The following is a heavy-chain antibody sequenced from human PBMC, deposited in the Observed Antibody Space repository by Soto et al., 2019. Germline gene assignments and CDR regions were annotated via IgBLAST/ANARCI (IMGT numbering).Heavy chain of an antibody. CDR1: GGSFSGYY. CDR3: ARRGQQLDERGDERYFDY. CDR2: INHSGST. V-gene: IGHV4-34*01. Sequence: SETLSLTCAVYGGSFSGYYWSWIRQPPGKGLEWIGEINHSGSTNYNPSLKSRVTISVDTSKNQFSLKLSSVTAADTAVYYCARRGQQLDERGDERYFDYWGQGTLVTVSS. D-gene: IGHD6-13*01. J-gene: IGHJ4*02.